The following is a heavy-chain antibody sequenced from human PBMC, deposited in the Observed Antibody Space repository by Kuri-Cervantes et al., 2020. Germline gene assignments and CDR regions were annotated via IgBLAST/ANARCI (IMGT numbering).Heavy chain of an antibody. CDR3: ARGSYRHYYFDY. Sequence: GESLKISCAASGFTFSSYGMHWVRQAPGKGLEWVAVISYDGSNKYYADSVKGRFTISRDSAKNSLYLQMNSLSAEDTAVYYCARGSYRHYYFDYWGQGTLVTVSS. CDR1: GFTFSSYG. CDR2: ISYDGSNK. V-gene: IGHV3-30*03. D-gene: IGHD3-16*02. J-gene: IGHJ4*02.